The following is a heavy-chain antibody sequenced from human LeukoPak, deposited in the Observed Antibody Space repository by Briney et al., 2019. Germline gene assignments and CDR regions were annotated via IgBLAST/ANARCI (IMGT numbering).Heavy chain of an antibody. CDR3: AREWWYYDSSGYYWPYYFDY. D-gene: IGHD3-22*01. Sequence: GASVKVSCKASGYTFTGYYMHWVRQAPGQGLEWMGWINPNSGGTNYAQKFQGRVTMTRDTSISTAYMELSRLRSDDTAVYYCAREWWYYDSSGYYWPYYFDYWGQGTLVTVSS. CDR2: INPNSGGT. J-gene: IGHJ4*02. V-gene: IGHV1-2*02. CDR1: GYTFTGYY.